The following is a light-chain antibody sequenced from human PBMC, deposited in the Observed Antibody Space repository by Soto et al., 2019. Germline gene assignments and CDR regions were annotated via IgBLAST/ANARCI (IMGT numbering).Light chain of an antibody. CDR3: QQYAKSPLT. J-gene: IGKJ4*01. CDR2: GAS. V-gene: IGKV3-20*01. CDR1: QSIRSNS. Sequence: EIVLTQSPGTLSLSPGEGATLSCRASQSIRSNSLAWYQQKPGQAPRLLIYGASSRAPGISDRFSGSASGTDFSLTISRLEPEDFAVYYCQQYAKSPLTFGGGTRVDMK.